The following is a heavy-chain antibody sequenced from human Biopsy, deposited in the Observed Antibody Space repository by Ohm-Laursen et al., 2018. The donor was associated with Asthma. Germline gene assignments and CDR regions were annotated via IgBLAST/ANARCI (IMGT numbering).Heavy chain of an antibody. Sequence: GASVKVSCNAPGGTFSNFAISWVRQAPGQGLEWLGGIMTVFGTTNYAQKFQGRVTITADESTSTAYMEVTSLRSEDTAIYYCARRQVGYSSGWSLLLKKIYYSGMDVWGQGTAVTVSS. CDR2: IMTVFGTT. CDR3: ARRQVGYSSGWSLLLKKIYYSGMDV. D-gene: IGHD6-19*01. J-gene: IGHJ6*02. CDR1: GGTFSNFA. V-gene: IGHV1-69*13.